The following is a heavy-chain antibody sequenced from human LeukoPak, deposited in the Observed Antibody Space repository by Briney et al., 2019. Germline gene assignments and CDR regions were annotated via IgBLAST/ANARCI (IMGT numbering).Heavy chain of an antibody. Sequence: TPSETLSLTCTASGGSISSNSYYWGWIRQPPGKGLEWIGSIYYRAPTYYNTSLKSRVTISIDTSKNQFSLKLNSVTAPDTAVYYCSRFFERGGPHTRYFLHWGQGTLVTVSS. CDR2: IYYRAPT. CDR1: GGSISSNSYY. J-gene: IGHJ1*01. V-gene: IGHV4-39*01. D-gene: IGHD3-3*01. CDR3: SRFFERGGPHTRYFLH.